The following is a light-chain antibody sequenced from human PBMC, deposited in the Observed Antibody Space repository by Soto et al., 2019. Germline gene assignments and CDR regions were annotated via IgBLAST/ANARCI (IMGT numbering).Light chain of an antibody. CDR2: KAS. Sequence: DIQMTQSPSTLSASVGDRVTITCRASQSISSWWAWYQQRPGKAPKLLIYKASSLESGVPSRFSGSGSGTEGTLTSSSPQPDEFATYYCQRYDSYPWTVGQGTKGEIK. J-gene: IGKJ1*01. CDR3: QRYDSYPWT. CDR1: QSISSW. V-gene: IGKV1-5*03.